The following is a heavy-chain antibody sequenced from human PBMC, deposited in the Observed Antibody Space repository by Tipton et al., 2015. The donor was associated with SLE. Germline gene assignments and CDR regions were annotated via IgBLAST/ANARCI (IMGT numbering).Heavy chain of an antibody. V-gene: IGHV3-23*03. Sequence: LSLTCTVSGGSINSNSHSWGWVRQPPGKGLEWVAGIYGDGTTYYADSVKGRFGISADNSKNTLYLQMSSLRAEDSAVYYCAKDKDCNSLSCWGFDTWGQGTLLTVSS. J-gene: IGHJ4*02. CDR3: AKDKDCNSLSCWGFDT. CDR1: GGSINSNSHS. D-gene: IGHD2/OR15-2a*01. CDR2: IYGDGTT.